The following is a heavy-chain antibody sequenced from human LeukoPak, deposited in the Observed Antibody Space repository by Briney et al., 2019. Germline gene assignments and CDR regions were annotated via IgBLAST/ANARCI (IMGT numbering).Heavy chain of an antibody. CDR2: ISSSSYI. J-gene: IGHJ6*02. D-gene: IGHD2-2*02. CDR1: GFTFSTYT. Sequence: GGSLRLSCAASGFTFSTYTMNWVRQAPGKGLEWVSSISSSSYIYYADSVKGRFTISRDNAKNSLYLQMNSLRAEDTAVYYCVLSQYCSSTSCYITYYYYGMDVWGQGTTVTVSS. V-gene: IGHV3-21*04. CDR3: VLSQYCSSTSCYITYYYYGMDV.